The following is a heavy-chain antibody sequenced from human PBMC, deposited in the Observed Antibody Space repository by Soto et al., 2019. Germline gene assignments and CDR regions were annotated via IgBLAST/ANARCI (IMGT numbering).Heavy chain of an antibody. J-gene: IGHJ5*02. D-gene: IGHD5-12*01. CDR2: INPNSGAT. V-gene: IGHV1-2*02. CDR3: AKDKILPATIYGGAYNCFDP. CDR1: GYTFTDFF. Sequence: ASVKVSCKAYGYTFTDFFLHWLRQAPGQGLEWMGWINPNSGATNYAQKFQGRVTMTRDTSVNTAYMELSRLRSDDTAVYYCAKDKILPATIYGGAYNCFDPWSQGTLVTVSS.